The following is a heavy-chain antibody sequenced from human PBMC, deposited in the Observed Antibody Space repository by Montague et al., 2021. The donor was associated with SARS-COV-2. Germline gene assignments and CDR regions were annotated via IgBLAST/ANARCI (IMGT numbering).Heavy chain of an antibody. CDR2: AYYVPSTNXENT. CDR1: GDSISSHY. J-gene: IGHJ3*02. Sequence: SETLSLTCSVSGDSISSHYYNWIRQTPGKGLEWIGYAYYVPSTNXENTNSNPSLKRRVTISLDTSENQFSLKLSSVTAADTAVYYCARTWRFGQSYGLDIWGQGTMVTVSS. D-gene: IGHD3-16*01. V-gene: IGHV4-59*11. CDR3: ARTWRFGQSYGLDI.